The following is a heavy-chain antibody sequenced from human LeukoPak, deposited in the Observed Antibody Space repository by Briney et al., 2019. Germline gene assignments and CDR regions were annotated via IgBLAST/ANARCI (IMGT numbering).Heavy chain of an antibody. J-gene: IGHJ5*02. CDR3: AKVSTYYDSSGSPAGGFDP. Sequence: PGGSLRLSCAASGFTFSSYAMSWVRQALGKGLEWVSAISGSGGSTYYADSVKGRFTISRDNSKNTLYLQMNSLRAEDTAVYYCAKVSTYYDSSGSPAGGFDPWGQGTLVTVSS. D-gene: IGHD3-22*01. CDR1: GFTFSSYA. V-gene: IGHV3-23*01. CDR2: ISGSGGST.